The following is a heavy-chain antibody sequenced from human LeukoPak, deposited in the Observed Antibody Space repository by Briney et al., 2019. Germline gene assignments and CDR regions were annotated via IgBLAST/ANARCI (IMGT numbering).Heavy chain of an antibody. Sequence: ASVKASCKASGYTFTSYSISWVRQAPGQGLEWMGWISAYNGNTNYAQKLQGRVTMTTDTSTSTAYMELRSLRSDNTAVYYCARKYCSSTSCSDELDDYWGQGTLVTVSS. J-gene: IGHJ4*02. V-gene: IGHV1-18*04. CDR1: GYTFTSYS. D-gene: IGHD2-2*01. CDR2: ISAYNGNT. CDR3: ARKYCSSTSCSDELDDY.